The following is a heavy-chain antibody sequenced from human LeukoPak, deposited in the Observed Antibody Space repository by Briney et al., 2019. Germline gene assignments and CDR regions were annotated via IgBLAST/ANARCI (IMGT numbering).Heavy chain of an antibody. V-gene: IGHV3-11*01. CDR2: ISSSGSTI. CDR1: GFTFSDYY. CDR3: ARYDILTGADY. D-gene: IGHD3-9*01. J-gene: IGHJ4*02. Sequence: GGSLRLSCVASGFTFSDYYMSWIRQAPGKGLEWVSYISSSGSTIYYADSVRGRFTLSRDNAKNSLYLQMNSLRAEDAAVYYCARYDILTGADYWGQGTLVTVSS.